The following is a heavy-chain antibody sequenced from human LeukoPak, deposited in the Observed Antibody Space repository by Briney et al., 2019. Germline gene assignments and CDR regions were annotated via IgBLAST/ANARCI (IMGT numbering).Heavy chain of an antibody. CDR2: FIPIFGTA. Sequence: GASVKVSCKASGGTFSSYAISWVRQAPGQGLEWMGGFIPIFGTANYAQKFQGRVTITADESTSTAYMELSSLRSEDTAVYYCASRRPGGHIVVVIGAFDIWGQGTMVTVSS. D-gene: IGHD2-21*01. V-gene: IGHV1-69*13. J-gene: IGHJ3*02. CDR1: GGTFSSYA. CDR3: ASRRPGGHIVVVIGAFDI.